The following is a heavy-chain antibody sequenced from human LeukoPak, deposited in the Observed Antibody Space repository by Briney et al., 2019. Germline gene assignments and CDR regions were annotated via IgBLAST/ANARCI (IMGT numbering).Heavy chain of an antibody. V-gene: IGHV3-33*06. J-gene: IGHJ5*02. CDR3: AKEGWFDP. CDR1: GFKFNNYW. Sequence: PGGSLRLSCVASGFKFNNYWMNWVRQAPGKGLEWVAVIWYDGSNKYYADSVKGRFTISRDNSKNTLYLQMNSLRAEDTAVYYCAKEGWFDPWGQGTLVTVSS. CDR2: IWYDGSNK.